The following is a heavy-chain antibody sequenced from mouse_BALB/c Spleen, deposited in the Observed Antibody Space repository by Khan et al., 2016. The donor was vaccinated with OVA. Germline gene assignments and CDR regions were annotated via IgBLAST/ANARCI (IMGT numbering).Heavy chain of an antibody. V-gene: IGHV2-9*02. CDR2: IWAGGST. J-gene: IGHJ2*01. Sequence: VQLVESGPGLVAPSQSLSITCTVSGFSFTNYGVHWVRQPPGKGLEWLGVIWAGGSTTYNSALMSRLTISKDDSENQVFLIMNSLQTDDTAMYFCARSREPDYFDYWCQGTTLTVSS. D-gene: IGHD1-1*01. CDR3: ARSREPDYFDY. CDR1: GFSFTNYG.